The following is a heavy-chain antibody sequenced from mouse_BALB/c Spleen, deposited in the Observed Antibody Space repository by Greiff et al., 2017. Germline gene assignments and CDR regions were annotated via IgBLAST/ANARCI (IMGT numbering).Heavy chain of an antibody. D-gene: IGHD2-4*01. J-gene: IGHJ3*01. Sequence: EVKLQESGGGLVQPGGSLKLSCAASGFTFSSYTMSWVRQTPEKRLEWVAYISNGGGSTYYPDTVKGRFTISRDNAKNTLYLQMSSLKSEDTAMYYCARQDYDSYFAYWGQGTLVTVSA. V-gene: IGHV5-12-2*01. CDR2: ISNGGGST. CDR3: ARQDYDSYFAY. CDR1: GFTFSSYT.